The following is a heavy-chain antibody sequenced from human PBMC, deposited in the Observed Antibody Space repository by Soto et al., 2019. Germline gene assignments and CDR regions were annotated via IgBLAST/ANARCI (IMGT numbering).Heavy chain of an antibody. CDR1: GGSISSGGYY. Sequence: SETLSLTCTISGGSISSGGYYWSWIRQHPGKGLEWIGYIYYSGSTYYNPSLKSRVTISVDTSKNQFSLKLSSVTAADTAVYYCARDENCSGGSCYFYWGQGTLVTVSS. D-gene: IGHD2-15*01. CDR3: ARDENCSGGSCYFY. J-gene: IGHJ4*02. CDR2: IYYSGST. V-gene: IGHV4-31*03.